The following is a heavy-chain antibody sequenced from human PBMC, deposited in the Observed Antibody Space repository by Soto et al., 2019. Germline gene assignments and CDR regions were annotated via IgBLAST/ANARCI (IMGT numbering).Heavy chain of an antibody. V-gene: IGHV1-18*01. CDR3: ARSGSVPYSSYGLDV. Sequence: QVQLVQSGPELKKPGASVKVSCKASGYTFSTSGISWVRQAPGQGLEWMGWISTYNGDTNYAQKFQGRVTMTTDTSTTTAYRELRSLRSDDTAVYYCARSGSVPYSSYGLDVWGQGTTVTVSS. J-gene: IGHJ6*02. D-gene: IGHD3-10*01. CDR2: ISTYNGDT. CDR1: GYTFSTSG.